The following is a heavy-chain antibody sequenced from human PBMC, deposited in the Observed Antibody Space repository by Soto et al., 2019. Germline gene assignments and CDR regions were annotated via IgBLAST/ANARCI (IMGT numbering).Heavy chain of an antibody. Sequence: GESLKISCKGSGYSFTSYWIGWVRQMPGKVLEWMGIIYPGDSDTRYSPSFQGQVTISADKSISTAYLQWSSLKASDTAMYYCARMPMTTVSPDYYYYYGMDVWGQGXTVTVYS. CDR2: IYPGDSDT. CDR3: ARMPMTTVSPDYYYYYGMDV. D-gene: IGHD4-4*01. CDR1: GYSFTSYW. V-gene: IGHV5-51*01. J-gene: IGHJ6*02.